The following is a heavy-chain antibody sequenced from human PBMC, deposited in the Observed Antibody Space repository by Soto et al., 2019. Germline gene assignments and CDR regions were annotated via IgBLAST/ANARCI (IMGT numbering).Heavy chain of an antibody. J-gene: IGHJ6*02. V-gene: IGHV1-2*02. Sequence: QVQLVQSGAELKEPGDSVRVSCAASGYTFTAYYIHWVRQAPGQGLEWMGWIKPRFGDTSYAQDFQGIVSMTRDPSSSTVYMQLSRLTSHDTAIYYCARNMDYYYGPGSGNGHGFWGQGTTVTVFS. CDR2: IKPRFGDT. CDR3: ARNMDYYYGPGSGNGHGF. D-gene: IGHD3-10*01. CDR1: GYTFTAYY.